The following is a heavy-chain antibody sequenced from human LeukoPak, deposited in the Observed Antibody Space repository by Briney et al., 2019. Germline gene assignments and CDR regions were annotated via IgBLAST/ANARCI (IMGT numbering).Heavy chain of an antibody. Sequence: PGRSLRLSCAASGFTFSSYGMHWVRQAPGKGLEWGAVISYDGSNKYYADSVKGRFTISRDNSKNTLYLQMNSLRAEDTAVYYCAKSLVVRGVVISPYDYWGQGTLVTVSS. CDR2: ISYDGSNK. CDR1: GFTFSSYG. CDR3: AKSLVVRGVVISPYDY. D-gene: IGHD3-10*01. V-gene: IGHV3-30*18. J-gene: IGHJ4*02.